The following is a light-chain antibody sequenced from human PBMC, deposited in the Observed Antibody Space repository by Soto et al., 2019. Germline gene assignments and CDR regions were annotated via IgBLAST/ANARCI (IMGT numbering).Light chain of an antibody. CDR3: QQYYSSPLT. CDR1: QSVFYSSNNKNY. V-gene: IGKV4-1*01. CDR2: WAS. J-gene: IGKJ4*01. Sequence: DIVTTQSPDSLAVSLGERATINCKSSQSVFYSSNNKNYLAWYQQKPGQPPKLLIYWASTRESGVPDRFGGSGSGTDFTLTISSLQAEDVAVYYCQQYYSSPLTFGGGTKVDIK.